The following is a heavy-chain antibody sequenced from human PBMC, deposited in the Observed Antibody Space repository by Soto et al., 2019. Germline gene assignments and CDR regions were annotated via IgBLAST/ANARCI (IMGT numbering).Heavy chain of an antibody. V-gene: IGHV3-30*03. J-gene: IGHJ4*02. CDR3: VSDRGYGHASVPYS. CDR1: GFAFSSYG. Sequence: QAQLVESGGGVVQPGRSLRLSCAASGFAFSSYGMHWVRQAPGTGLEWVAVISYDGSLQHYADSVKGRFTISRDNSKNMVLLQMSSLRADATAVYYCVSDRGYGHASVPYSWGQGTLVSVSS. CDR2: ISYDGSLQ. D-gene: IGHD5-18*01.